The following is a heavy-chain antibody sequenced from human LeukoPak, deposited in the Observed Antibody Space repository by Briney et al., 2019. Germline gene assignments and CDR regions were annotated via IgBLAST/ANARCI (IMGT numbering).Heavy chain of an antibody. J-gene: IGHJ4*02. CDR3: ARDFGSGSFYLRSFFY. CDR1: GGSIRSGGYY. D-gene: IGHD3-10*01. V-gene: IGHV4-31*03. Sequence: PSQTLSLTCSVSGGSIRSGGYYWSWIRQFPGKGLEWLGYVFTTGNTKYNPSLGSRLTISVDTSKNQLSLEMRSVTAADTAVYFCARDFGSGSFYLRSFFYWGRGARVTVSS. CDR2: VFTTGNT.